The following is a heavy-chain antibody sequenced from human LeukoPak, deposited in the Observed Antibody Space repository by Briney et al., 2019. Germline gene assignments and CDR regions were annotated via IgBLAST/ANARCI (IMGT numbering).Heavy chain of an antibody. Sequence: ASVKVSCKASGYTFTSYGISWVRQAPGQGLEGMGWISAYNGNTNYAQKLQGRVTMTTDKSTSTAYMELRSMRSDDTAVYYCARDHHYYMDVWGKGTTVTVSS. CDR2: ISAYNGNT. V-gene: IGHV1-18*01. CDR1: GYTFTSYG. CDR3: ARDHHYYMDV. J-gene: IGHJ6*03.